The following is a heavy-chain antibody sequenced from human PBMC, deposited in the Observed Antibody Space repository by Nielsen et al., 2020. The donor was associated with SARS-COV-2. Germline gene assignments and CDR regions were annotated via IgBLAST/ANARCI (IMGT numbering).Heavy chain of an antibody. CDR2: ISASSSDI. CDR3: ANPYSSTWET. CDR1: GVSFRTYS. V-gene: IGHV3-21*06. Sequence: GGSLRLSCAAAGVSFRTYSMNWVRQAPGKGLEWVSMISASSSDIYYADSVKGRFIISRDNSKNTLYLQMNSLRPEDTGVYYCANPYSSTWETWGQGTRVIVSS. D-gene: IGHD6-13*01. J-gene: IGHJ5*02.